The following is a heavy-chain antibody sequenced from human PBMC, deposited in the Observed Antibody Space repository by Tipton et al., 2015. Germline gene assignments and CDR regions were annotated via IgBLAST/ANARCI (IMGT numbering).Heavy chain of an antibody. Sequence: TLSLTCSVSSDSISKYYWSWIRQPPGKRLEWIGYIDFRGSTEYNPSVKSRVSISVDRSKNQFSLRLSSVTAADTAVYYCACQDYDSLTRDYQTVDYWGQGTLVTVSS. CDR2: IDFRGST. CDR3: ACQDYDSLTRDYQTVDY. J-gene: IGHJ4*02. D-gene: IGHD3-9*01. CDR1: SDSISKYY. V-gene: IGHV4-59*01.